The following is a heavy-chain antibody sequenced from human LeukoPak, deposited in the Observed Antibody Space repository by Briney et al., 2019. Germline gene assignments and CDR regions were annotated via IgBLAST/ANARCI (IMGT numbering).Heavy chain of an antibody. Sequence: GGSLRLSCAASGFTFSTYSKNWVRQAPAKGLEWVSSISGSNSYIFYADSVKGRFTVSRDNAKDSLYLQMNSLRAEDTAVYYCARALTTLTYEGYWGQGTLVTVSS. D-gene: IGHD1-1*01. CDR3: ARALTTLTYEGY. V-gene: IGHV3-21*01. CDR2: ISGSNSYI. CDR1: GFTFSTYS. J-gene: IGHJ4*02.